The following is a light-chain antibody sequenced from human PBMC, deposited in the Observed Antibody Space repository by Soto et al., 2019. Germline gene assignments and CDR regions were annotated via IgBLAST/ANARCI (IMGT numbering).Light chain of an antibody. J-gene: IGKJ4*01. V-gene: IGKV1-9*01. CDR3: QQLNSHPLT. CDR2: GAS. CDR1: QGISSY. Sequence: DIQLTQSPSFLSASVGDRVTITCRASQGISSYLAWYQQKPGKAPKLLIYGASTLQSGVPSRFSGSGSGTEFTLTISSLQPEDFATYYCQQLNSHPLTFGGGTKVEIK.